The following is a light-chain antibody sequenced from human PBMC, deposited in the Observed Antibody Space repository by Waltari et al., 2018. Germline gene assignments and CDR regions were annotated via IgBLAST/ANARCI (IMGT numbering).Light chain of an antibody. J-gene: IGKJ4*01. CDR2: GAS. V-gene: IGKV3-15*01. CDR3: HQHNSWPPLS. Sequence: EIVMTQSPSTLSVSPGERATLSCRASQSVSSNLARYPQKPGQAPRLLIYGASPRATGVPARFSGSGSGTDFTLTISGLQSEDYAVYFCHQHNSWPPLSFGGGTKVEIK. CDR1: QSVSSN.